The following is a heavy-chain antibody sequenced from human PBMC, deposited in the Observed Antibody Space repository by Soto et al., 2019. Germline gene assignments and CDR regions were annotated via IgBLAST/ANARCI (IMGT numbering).Heavy chain of an antibody. CDR1: GCSFTSYL. J-gene: IGHJ6*02. CDR3: AGHVICEYYYDSSGCYPPYYYYGMDV. CDR2: IDPSDSYT. D-gene: IGHD3-22*01. V-gene: IGHV5-10-1*01. Sequence: GESLKISCKGSGCSFTSYLISWVRQMPGKGLEWMGRIDPSDSYTNYSPSFQGHVTISADKSISTAYLQWSSLKASDTAMYYCAGHVICEYYYDSSGCYPPYYYYGMDVWGQGTTVTVSS.